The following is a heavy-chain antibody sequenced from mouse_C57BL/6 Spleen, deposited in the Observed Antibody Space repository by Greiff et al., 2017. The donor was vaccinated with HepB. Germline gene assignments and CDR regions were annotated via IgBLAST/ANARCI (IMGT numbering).Heavy chain of an antibody. J-gene: IGHJ2*01. V-gene: IGHV1-82*01. D-gene: IGHD1-1*01. CDR1: GYAFSSSW. Sequence: VQLQQSGPELVKPGASVKISCKASGYAFSSSWMNWVKQRPGKGLEWIGRIYPGDGDTNYNGKFKGKATLAADKSSSTAYMQLSSLTSEDSAVYFCARGATTGEGSIFDYWGQGTTLTVSS. CDR3: ARGATTGEGSIFDY. CDR2: IYPGDGDT.